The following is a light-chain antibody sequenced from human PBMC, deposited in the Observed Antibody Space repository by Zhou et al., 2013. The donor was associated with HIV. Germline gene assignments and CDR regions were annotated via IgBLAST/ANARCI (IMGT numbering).Light chain of an antibody. V-gene: IGKV3-15*01. CDR2: GAS. CDR3: QQYNRWPPLT. Sequence: EVVMTQSPATLSVSPGERATLSCRASQSVTSGLAWYQQKPGQAPRLLIYGASTRATGIPARFSGSGSGTEFTLSIANLQSEDVAVYYCQQYNRWPPLTFGGGTQVEIK. CDR1: QSVTSG. J-gene: IGKJ4*01.